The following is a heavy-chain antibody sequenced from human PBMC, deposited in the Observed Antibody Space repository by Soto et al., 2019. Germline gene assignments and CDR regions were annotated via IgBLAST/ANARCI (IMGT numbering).Heavy chain of an antibody. Sequence: SGPTLVNPTETLTLTCTVSGFSLSNARMGVSWIRQPPGKALEWLAHIFSNDEKSYSTSLKSRLTISKDTSKNQVVLTMTNMDPVDTATYYCAHRGAGPYDAFDIWGQGTMVTVS. CDR2: IFSNDEK. V-gene: IGHV2-26*01. CDR1: GFSLSNARMG. J-gene: IGHJ3*02. CDR3: AHRGAGPYDAFDI. D-gene: IGHD6-19*01.